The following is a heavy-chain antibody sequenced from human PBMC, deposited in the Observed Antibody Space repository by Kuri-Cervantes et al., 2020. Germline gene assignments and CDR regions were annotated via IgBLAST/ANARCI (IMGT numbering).Heavy chain of an antibody. J-gene: IGHJ5*02. Sequence: SLMLSCAAPGFTFSSYWMHWVRQAPGKGLVWVSSINSDGSCTSYADSVKGRFTISRDNAKNTLYLQMNGLRAEDTAVYYCARDRTGEGWFDPWGQGTLVTVSS. V-gene: IGHV3-74*01. D-gene: IGHD7-27*01. CDR2: INSDGSCT. CDR1: GFTFSSYW. CDR3: ARDRTGEGWFDP.